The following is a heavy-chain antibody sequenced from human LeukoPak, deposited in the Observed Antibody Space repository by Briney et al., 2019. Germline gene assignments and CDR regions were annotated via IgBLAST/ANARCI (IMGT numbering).Heavy chain of an antibody. D-gene: IGHD3-3*01. V-gene: IGHV1-58*02. CDR1: GSIFSKSA. Sequence: SVKVSCKGSGSIFSKSAIQWVRQARGQRLEWIGWIVVGSGSINYAQKLQERITITRDMSTSTAYMELSSLTSDDTAVYFCAAGDNDSWSGYYGAPDFWGQGTLVTVSS. J-gene: IGHJ4*02. CDR2: IVVGSGSI. CDR3: AAGDNDSWSGYYGAPDF.